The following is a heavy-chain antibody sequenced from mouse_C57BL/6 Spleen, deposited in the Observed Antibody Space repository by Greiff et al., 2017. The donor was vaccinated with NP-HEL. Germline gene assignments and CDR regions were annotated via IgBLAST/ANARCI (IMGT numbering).Heavy chain of an antibody. D-gene: IGHD1-1*01. CDR2: INYDGSST. Sequence: EVHLVESEGGLVQPGSSMKLSCTASGFTFSDYYMAWVRQVPEKGLEWVANINYDGSSTYYLDSLKSRFIISRDNAKNILYLQMSSLKSEDTATYYCARDYTTVVANWYFDVWGTGTTVTVSS. V-gene: IGHV5-16*01. CDR1: GFTFSDYY. CDR3: ARDYTTVVANWYFDV. J-gene: IGHJ1*03.